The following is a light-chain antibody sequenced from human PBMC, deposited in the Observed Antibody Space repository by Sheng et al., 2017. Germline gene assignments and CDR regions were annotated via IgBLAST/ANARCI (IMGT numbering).Light chain of an antibody. V-gene: IGKV3-15*01. Sequence: EIVMTQSPATLSVSPGERATLSCRASQSVSSNLAWYQQKPGQPPRLLIFGASTRAPGIPARFSGGGSGTEFTLTISSLQSGDFAVYYCQQYNNWPPWTFGQGTKVEI. CDR2: GAS. CDR1: QSVSSN. J-gene: IGKJ1*01. CDR3: QQYNNWPPWT.